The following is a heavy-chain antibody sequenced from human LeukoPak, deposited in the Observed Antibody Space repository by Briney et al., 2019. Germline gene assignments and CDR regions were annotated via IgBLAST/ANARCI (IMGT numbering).Heavy chain of an antibody. CDR1: GGSFSGYY. V-gene: IGHV4-34*01. J-gene: IGHJ5*02. D-gene: IGHD3-9*01. CDR2: INHSGST. Sequence: SETLSLTCAVYGGSFSGYYWSWIRQPPGKGLEWIGEINHSGSTNYNPSLKSRVTISVDTSKNQFSLKLSSVTAADTAVYYCARCPKTDRYFDWQTLATPPTGGWFDPWGQGTLVTVSS. CDR3: ARCPKTDRYFDWQTLATPPTGGWFDP.